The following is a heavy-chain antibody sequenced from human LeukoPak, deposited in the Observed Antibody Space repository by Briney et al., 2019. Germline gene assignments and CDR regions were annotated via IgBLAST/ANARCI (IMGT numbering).Heavy chain of an antibody. D-gene: IGHD3-3*01. CDR3: TRGPRDRDYDFWSGYEEYYFDY. CDR2: IRSKAYGGTT. CDR1: GFTFGDCA. Sequence: PGRSLRLSCTASGFTFGDCAMSWVRQAPGKGLEWVGFIRSKAYGGTTEYAASVKGRFTISRDDSKSIAYLQMNSLKTEDTAVYYCTRGPRDRDYDFWSGYEEYYFDYWGQGTLVTVSS. V-gene: IGHV3-49*04. J-gene: IGHJ4*02.